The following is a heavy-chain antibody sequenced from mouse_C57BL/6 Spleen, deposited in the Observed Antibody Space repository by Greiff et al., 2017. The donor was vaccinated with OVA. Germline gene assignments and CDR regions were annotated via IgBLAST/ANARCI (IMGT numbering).Heavy chain of an antibody. J-gene: IGHJ3*01. CDR3: ARGDYGSSYVGFAY. CDR2: ISYSGST. D-gene: IGHD1-1*01. Sequence: EVHLVESGPGMVKPSQSLSLTCTVTGYSITSGYDWHWIRHFPGNKLEWMGYISYSGSTNYNPSLKSRISITHDTSKNHFFLKLNSVTTEDTATDYCARGDYGSSYVGFAYWGQGTLVTVSA. V-gene: IGHV3-1*01. CDR1: GYSITSGYD.